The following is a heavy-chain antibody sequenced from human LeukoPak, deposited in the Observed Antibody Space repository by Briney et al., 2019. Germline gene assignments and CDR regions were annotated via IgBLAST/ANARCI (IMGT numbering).Heavy chain of an antibody. D-gene: IGHD6-6*01. V-gene: IGHV3-21*01. Sequence: GGSLRPSCAASGFTFSSYSMNWVRQAPGKGLEWVSSISSSSSYIYYADSVKGRFTISRDNAKNSLYLQMNSLRAEDTAVYYCARDTAARRPFDYWGQGTLVTVSS. CDR1: GFTFSSYS. CDR3: ARDTAARRPFDY. J-gene: IGHJ4*02. CDR2: ISSSSSYI.